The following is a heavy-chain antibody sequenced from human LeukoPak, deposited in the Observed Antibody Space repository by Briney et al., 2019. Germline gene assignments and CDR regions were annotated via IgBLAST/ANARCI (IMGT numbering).Heavy chain of an antibody. CDR2: MSPNSGNT. D-gene: IGHD7-27*01. Sequence: ASVKVSCKASGYTFTSYDINWVRQATGQGLEWMGWMSPNSGNTGYAQKFQGRVTMTRSTSMSTAYMELSSLRSEDTAVYYRARGPPNWGYDYWGPGTLVTVSS. V-gene: IGHV1-8*01. CDR1: GYTFTSYD. CDR3: ARGPPNWGYDY. J-gene: IGHJ4*02.